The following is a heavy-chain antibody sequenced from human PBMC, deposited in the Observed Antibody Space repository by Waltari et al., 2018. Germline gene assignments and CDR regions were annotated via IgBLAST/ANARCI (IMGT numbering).Heavy chain of an antibody. D-gene: IGHD3-3*01. CDR3: ARARQGFWSGYSAFDI. CDR1: GFTLSSYS. J-gene: IGHJ3*02. V-gene: IGHV3-21*01. Sequence: EVQLVESGGGLVKPGGSLRLSCAASGFTLSSYSLNWVRQATGKGLEWVSSISSSSSYIYYADSVKGRFTISRDNAKNSLYLQMNSLRAEDTAVYYCARARQGFWSGYSAFDIWGQGTMVTVSS. CDR2: ISSSSSYI.